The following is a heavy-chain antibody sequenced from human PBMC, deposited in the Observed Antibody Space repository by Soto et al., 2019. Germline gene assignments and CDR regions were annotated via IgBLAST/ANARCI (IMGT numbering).Heavy chain of an antibody. CDR1: GFSLTTRGVG. CDR2: IFWNDDE. CDR3: VHTGYSYDPFGY. J-gene: IGHJ4*02. V-gene: IGHV2-5*01. Sequence: SGPTLVNPTHTLTLTCTFSGFSLTTRGVGVGWIRQPPGKALEWLALIFWNDDERYSPSLKSRLTITKDTSKNQVVLTMTNMDPVDIATYYCVHTGYSYDPFGYWGRGTLVTVSS. D-gene: IGHD5-18*01.